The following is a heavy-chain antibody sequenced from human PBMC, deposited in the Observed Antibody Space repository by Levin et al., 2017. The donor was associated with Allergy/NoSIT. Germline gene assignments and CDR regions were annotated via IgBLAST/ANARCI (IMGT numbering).Heavy chain of an antibody. CDR3: AKDAVPVVGQWLVGLPGRRQIYHYYGMDV. Sequence: PGGSLRLSCAASGFTFSSYAMSWVRQAPGKGLEWVSIISGGGGSTHYADSVKGRFTISRDNSKNTLSLQMNSLRADDTAVYYCAKDAVPVVGQWLVGLPGRRQIYHYYGMDVWGQGTTVTVSS. V-gene: IGHV3-23*01. CDR2: ISGGGGST. CDR1: GFTFSSYA. J-gene: IGHJ6*02. D-gene: IGHD6-19*01.